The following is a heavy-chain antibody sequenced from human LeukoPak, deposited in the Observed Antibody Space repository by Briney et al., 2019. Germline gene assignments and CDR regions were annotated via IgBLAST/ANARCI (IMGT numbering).Heavy chain of an antibody. D-gene: IGHD1-26*01. V-gene: IGHV4-4*02. CDR3: VRCGSYCLDY. J-gene: IGHJ4*02. Sequence: SGTLSLTCDVSGGSISNGNWWSWVRQPPGKGLEWIGEIYHTGRTNYNPSLKSRVSISVDKSKNQLSLNLNSVTAADAAVYYCVRCGSYCLDYWGQGTLVTVSS. CDR2: IYHTGRT. CDR1: GGSISNGNW.